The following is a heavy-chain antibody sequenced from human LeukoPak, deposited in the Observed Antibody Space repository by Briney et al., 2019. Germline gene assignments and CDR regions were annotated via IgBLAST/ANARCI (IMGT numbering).Heavy chain of an antibody. CDR3: ARGRYCSSTSCPGDY. J-gene: IGHJ4*02. CDR2: ISSSSSYI. V-gene: IGHV3-21*01. Sequence: PGGSLRLSCAASGFTFSSYSMNWVRQAPGKGLEWVSSISSSSSYIYYADSVKGRFTISRDNAKNSLYLQMNSLRAEDTAVYYCARGRYCSSTSCPGDYWGQGTLVTVSS. D-gene: IGHD2-2*01. CDR1: GFTFSSYS.